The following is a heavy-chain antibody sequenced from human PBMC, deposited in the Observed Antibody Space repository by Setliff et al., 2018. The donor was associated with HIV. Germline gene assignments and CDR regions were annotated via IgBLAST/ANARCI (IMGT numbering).Heavy chain of an antibody. V-gene: IGHV4-61*02. Sequence: SETLSLTCTVSGGSISSDNYYWSWIRQPAGKGLEWIGRYYTSGITNYNPSLKSRVSISVDTSKNQFSLRLNSVTAADTAVYYCATLDHSGGNFLAYWGQGSLVTVSS. CDR1: GGSISSDNYY. J-gene: IGHJ4*02. CDR2: YYTSGIT. D-gene: IGHD2-21*02. CDR3: ATLDHSGGNFLAY.